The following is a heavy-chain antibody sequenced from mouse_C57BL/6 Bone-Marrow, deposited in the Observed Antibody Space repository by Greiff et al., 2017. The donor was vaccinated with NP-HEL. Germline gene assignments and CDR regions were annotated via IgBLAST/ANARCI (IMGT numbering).Heavy chain of an antibody. J-gene: IGHJ1*03. CDR3: AREGYRPDWYFDV. CDR2: INPNNGGT. CDR1: GYTFTDYN. V-gene: IGHV1-18*01. Sequence: VQLKQSGPELVKPGASVKIPCKASGYTFTDYNMDWVKQSHGKSLEWIGDINPNNGGTIYNQKFKGKATLTVDKSSSTAYMELRSLTSEDTAVYYCAREGYRPDWYFDVWGTGTTVTVSS. D-gene: IGHD2-14*01.